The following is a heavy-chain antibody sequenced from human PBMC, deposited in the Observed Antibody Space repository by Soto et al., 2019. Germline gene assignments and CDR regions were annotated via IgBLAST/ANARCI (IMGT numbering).Heavy chain of an antibody. CDR1: GGSINSGGYC. CDR3: SRAILV. CDR2: ISYGGST. D-gene: IGHD2-15*01. J-gene: IGHJ4*02. Sequence: QVQLQESGPGLVKPSQTLSLTCTVSGGSINSGGYCWSWIRQHPGKGLDWIGCISYGGSTSYNPSLKRRVTIAVDTSKNQFSLKLTSVSAADTAVCYCSRAILVWGQGALITVSS. V-gene: IGHV4-31*03.